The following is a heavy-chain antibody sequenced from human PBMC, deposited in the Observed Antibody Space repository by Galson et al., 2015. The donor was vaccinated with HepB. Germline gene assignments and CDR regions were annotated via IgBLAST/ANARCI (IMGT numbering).Heavy chain of an antibody. V-gene: IGHV1-46*01. CDR3: ARGGRRAVLLWFGGQPDAFDI. CDR2: INPSGGST. D-gene: IGHD3-10*01. CDR1: GYTFTSYY. Sequence: SVKVSCKASGYTFTSYYMHWVRQAPGQGLEWMGIINPSGGSTSYAQKFQGRVTMTRDTSTSTVYMELSSLRSEDTAVYYCARGGRRAVLLWFGGQPDAFDIWGQGTMVTVSS. J-gene: IGHJ3*02.